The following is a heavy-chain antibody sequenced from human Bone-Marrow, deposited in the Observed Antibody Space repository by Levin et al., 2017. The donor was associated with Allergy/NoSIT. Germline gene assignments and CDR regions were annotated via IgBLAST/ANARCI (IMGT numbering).Heavy chain of an antibody. CDR2: IYYSGST. CDR3: ARVGGRDGYNYDNWYFDL. J-gene: IGHJ2*01. V-gene: IGHV4-61*01. Sequence: SQTLSLTCTVSGGSVRSGSYYWSWIRQPPGKGLEWIGYIYYSGSTNYNPSLKSRVTISVDTSKNQFSLKLSSVTAADTAVYYCARVGGRDGYNYDNWYFDLWGRGTLVTVSS. D-gene: IGHD5-24*01. CDR1: GGSVRSGSYY.